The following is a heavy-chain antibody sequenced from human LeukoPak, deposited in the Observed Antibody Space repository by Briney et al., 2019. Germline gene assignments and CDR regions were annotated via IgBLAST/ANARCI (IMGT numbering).Heavy chain of an antibody. D-gene: IGHD2-15*01. CDR3: ARDPPHCVHGSCFGGLEY. V-gene: IGHV3-48*01. Sequence: PGGSLRLSCAASGLTFSSYSMNWVRQAPGKGLEWVSYISSSNSHRHYADSVKGRFTISRDNAKNSLFLQMSSLRAEDTAVYYCARDPPHCVHGSCFGGLEYWGQGTLVTVSS. J-gene: IGHJ4*02. CDR1: GLTFSSYS. CDR2: ISSSNSHR.